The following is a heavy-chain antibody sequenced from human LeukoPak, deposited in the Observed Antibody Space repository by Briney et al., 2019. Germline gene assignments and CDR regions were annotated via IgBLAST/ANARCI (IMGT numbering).Heavy chain of an antibody. J-gene: IGHJ4*02. V-gene: IGHV5-51*01. D-gene: IGHD6-19*01. CDR3: ARRLYDSGWYLDY. CDR1: GYNFSTYW. CDR2: IYPSDSDT. Sequence: GESLKISCKGSGYNFSTYWIGWVRQMPGKGLEWMGIIYPSDSDTRYSPSLQGQVTISADKSISTAYLQWSSLKALDTAMYYCARRLYDSGWYLDYWGQGTLVTVSS.